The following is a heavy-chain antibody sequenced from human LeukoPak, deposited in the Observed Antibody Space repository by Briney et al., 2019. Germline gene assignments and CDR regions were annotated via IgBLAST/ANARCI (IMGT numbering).Heavy chain of an antibody. J-gene: IGHJ3*01. Sequence: PGRSLRLSCAASGFTFSSYAMHWVRQAPGKGLEWVTFISSDGSNKYYADSVKGRFSIPRDNSKNTLYLQMNSLRPEDTAVYYCARGRRTLIVGATRNAFDVWGQGTIVTVPS. CDR3: ARGRRTLIVGATRNAFDV. D-gene: IGHD1-26*01. CDR2: ISSDGSNK. CDR1: GFTFSSYA. V-gene: IGHV3-30*04.